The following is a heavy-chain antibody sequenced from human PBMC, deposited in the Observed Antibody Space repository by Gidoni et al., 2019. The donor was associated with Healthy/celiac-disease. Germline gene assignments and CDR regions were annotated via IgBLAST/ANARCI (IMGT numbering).Heavy chain of an antibody. V-gene: IGHV3-74*01. J-gene: IGHJ3*02. CDR2: INSDGSST. D-gene: IGHD2-2*01. CDR3: ARALIVVVPAARGGDAFDI. Sequence: EVQLVESGGGLVQPGGSLRLSCAASGFTFSSYWMLWVRQAPGEGLVLVSRINSDGSSTSYADSVKDRFTISRDNAKNTLYLQMNSLRAEDTAVYYCARALIVVVPAARGGDAFDIWGQGTMVTVSS. CDR1: GFTFSSYW.